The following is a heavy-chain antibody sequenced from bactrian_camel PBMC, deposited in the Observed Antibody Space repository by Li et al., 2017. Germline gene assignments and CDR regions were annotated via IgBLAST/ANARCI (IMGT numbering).Heavy chain of an antibody. CDR2: IYTSGGNK. J-gene: IGHJ4*01. CDR3: AASPPALRILTAPYDH. Sequence: HVQLVESGGGLVQPGGSLRLSCTASGFTFSTLYMSWVRQAPGKGLEWVSSIYTSGGNKYYADSVKGRFTISKDNSGNTLYLETNSLKPEDTAVYYCAASPPALRILTAPYDHWGQGTQVTVS. D-gene: IGHD2*01. CDR1: GFTFSTLY. V-gene: IGHV3-2*01.